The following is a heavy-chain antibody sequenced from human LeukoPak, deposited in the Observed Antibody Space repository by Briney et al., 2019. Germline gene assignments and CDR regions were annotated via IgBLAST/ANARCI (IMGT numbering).Heavy chain of an antibody. CDR1: GFTFSSYG. CDR3: ARDRAMADY. J-gene: IGHJ4*02. D-gene: IGHD5-18*01. CDR2: ISYDGSNK. Sequence: GGSLRLSCAASGFTFSSYGMHWVRQAPGKGLEWVAVISYDGSNKYYADSVKGRFTISRDNSKNTLYLQMNSLRAEDTAVYYCARDRAMADYWGQGTLVTVSS. V-gene: IGHV3-30*03.